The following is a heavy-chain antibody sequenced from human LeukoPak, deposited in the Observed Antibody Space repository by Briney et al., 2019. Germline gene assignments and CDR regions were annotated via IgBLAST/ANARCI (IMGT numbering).Heavy chain of an antibody. CDR2: ISSSSSYI. CDR1: GFTFSSYS. V-gene: IGHV3-21*01. D-gene: IGHD2-2*01. J-gene: IGHJ3*02. Sequence: GGSLRLSCAASGFTFSSYSMNWVRQAPGKGLEWVSSISSSSSYIYYADSVKGRFTISRDNAKNSLYLQMNSLRAEDTAVYYCARDEYCSSTSCSLDAFDIWGQGTMVTVSS. CDR3: ARDEYCSSTSCSLDAFDI.